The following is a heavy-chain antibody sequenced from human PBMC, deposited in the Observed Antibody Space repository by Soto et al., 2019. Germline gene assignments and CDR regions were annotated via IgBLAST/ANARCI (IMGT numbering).Heavy chain of an antibody. D-gene: IGHD6-19*01. J-gene: IGHJ4*02. V-gene: IGHV4-59*01. CDR2: IYYSGST. Sequence: SETLSLTCTVSGGSIGSYYWRWIRQPPGKGLEWIGYIYYSGSTNSNPSLKSRVTISVDTSKNQFSQDLSSVTAADTAVYYCARGGGSGWTYYFDYWGQGMQVTVSS. CDR3: ARGGGSGWTYYFDY. CDR1: GGSIGSYY.